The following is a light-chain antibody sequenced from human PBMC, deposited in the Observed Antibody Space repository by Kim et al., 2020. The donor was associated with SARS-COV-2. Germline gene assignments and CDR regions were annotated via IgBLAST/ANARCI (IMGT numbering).Light chain of an antibody. V-gene: IGLV3-21*01. Sequence: APGKTASVTCWGDTMASKSAHWYQQKPGQAPVLVIYDHNQRPSGIPERFSGSISGKTVTLTISRVEAEDEATYYCQVWDSSSDYVVFGGGTQLTVL. CDR3: QVWDSSSDYVV. CDR2: DHN. J-gene: IGLJ2*01. CDR1: TMASKS.